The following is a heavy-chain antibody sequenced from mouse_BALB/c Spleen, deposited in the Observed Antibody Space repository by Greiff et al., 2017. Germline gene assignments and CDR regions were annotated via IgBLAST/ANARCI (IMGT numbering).Heavy chain of an antibody. Sequence: QVHVKQSGAELVRPGTSVKMSCKAAGYTFTNYWIGWVKQRPGHGLEWIGDIYPGGGYTNYNEKFKGKATLTADTSSSTTYMQLSSLTSEDSAIYYCARDHYGNYAEFDYWGQGTTLAVSS. D-gene: IGHD2-1*01. J-gene: IGHJ2*01. CDR3: ARDHYGNYAEFDY. CDR1: GYTFTNYW. CDR2: IYPGGGYT. V-gene: IGHV1-63*02.